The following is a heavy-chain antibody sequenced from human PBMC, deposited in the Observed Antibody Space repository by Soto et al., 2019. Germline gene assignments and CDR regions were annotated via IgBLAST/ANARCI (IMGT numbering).Heavy chain of an antibody. CDR3: ARGDRGAFEL. CDR2: IHSDGSST. J-gene: IGHJ3*01. D-gene: IGHD1-26*01. V-gene: IGHV3-74*01. CDR1: GFTFSYYW. Sequence: EVQLVESGGGLVRPGGSLRLSCAASGFTFSYYWMHWVRQAPGKGLVWVSRIHSDGSSTTYADFVKGRFIMSRDNGRNTVDLQMNSVRVEDTAVYYCARGDRGAFELWGQGAVVTVSS.